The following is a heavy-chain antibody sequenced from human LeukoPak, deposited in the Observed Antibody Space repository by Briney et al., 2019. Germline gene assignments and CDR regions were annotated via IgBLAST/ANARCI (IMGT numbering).Heavy chain of an antibody. V-gene: IGHV3-74*01. J-gene: IGHJ4*02. CDR2: INSDGSST. D-gene: IGHD1-26*01. Sequence: GGSLRLSCAASGFTFSNYWMHWVRQAPGKGLVWVSRINSDGSSTSYADSVKGRFTISRDNAKYTLYLQMNSLRAEDTAVYYCARESSVGAHKAFDYWGQGTLVTVSS. CDR3: ARESSVGAHKAFDY. CDR1: GFTFSNYW.